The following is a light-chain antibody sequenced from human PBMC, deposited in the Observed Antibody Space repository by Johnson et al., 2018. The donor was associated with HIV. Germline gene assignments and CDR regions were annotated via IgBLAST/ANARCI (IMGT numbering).Light chain of an antibody. J-gene: IGLJ1*01. CDR1: GSNIGSHY. CDR3: GTWDNSLSIGYV. V-gene: IGLV1-51*02. Sequence: QSVLTQPPSVSVAPGQRVTISCSGRGSNIGSHYVSWYQQLPGTAPKLLIFENDKRPSGIPDRFSGSKSGTSATLGITGLQAGDEADYYCGTWDNSLSIGYVFGTGTKVTVL. CDR2: END.